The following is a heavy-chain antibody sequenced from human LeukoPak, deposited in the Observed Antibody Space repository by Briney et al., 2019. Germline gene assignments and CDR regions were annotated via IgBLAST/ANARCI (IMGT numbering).Heavy chain of an antibody. CDR1: GGTFSSYA. CDR3: ARARGSYYVGYYSDY. J-gene: IGHJ4*02. CDR2: IIPILGIA. D-gene: IGHD1-26*01. V-gene: IGHV1-69*04. Sequence: SVKVSCKASGGTFSSYAISWVRQAPGQGLEWMGRIIPILGIANYAQKFQGRVTITADKSTSTAYMELSSLRSEDTAVYYCARARGSYYVGYYSDYWGQGTLVTVPS.